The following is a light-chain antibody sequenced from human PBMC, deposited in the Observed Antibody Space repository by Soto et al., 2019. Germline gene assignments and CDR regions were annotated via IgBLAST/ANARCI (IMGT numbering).Light chain of an antibody. CDR2: LNSDGSH. CDR1: SGHSSYA. CDR3: QTWGTGTVV. J-gene: IGLJ2*01. Sequence: QLVLTQSPSASASLGASVKLTCTLSSGHSSYAIAWHQQRPDKGPRYLMKLNSDGSHRKGDGIPDRFSGSSSGAERYLTISSLQSEDEADYYCQTWGTGTVVFGGGTKLTVL. V-gene: IGLV4-69*01.